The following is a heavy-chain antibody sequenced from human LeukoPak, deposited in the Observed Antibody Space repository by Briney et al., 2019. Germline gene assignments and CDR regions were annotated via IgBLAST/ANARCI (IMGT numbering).Heavy chain of an antibody. CDR2: IYYSGST. CDR3: ARLVGYSSGWYQGWFDP. J-gene: IGHJ5*02. D-gene: IGHD6-13*01. V-gene: IGHV4-59*01. Sequence: PSETLSLTCTVSGGSISSYYWSWIRQPPGKGLEWIGYIYYSGSTNYNPSLKSRVTISVDTSKNQFSLKLSSVTAADTAVYYCARLVGYSSGWYQGWFDPWGQGTLVTVSS. CDR1: GGSISSYY.